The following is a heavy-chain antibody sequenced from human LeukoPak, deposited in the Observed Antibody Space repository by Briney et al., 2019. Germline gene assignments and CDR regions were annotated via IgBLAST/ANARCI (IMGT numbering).Heavy chain of an antibody. J-gene: IGHJ6*03. Sequence: GGSLRLSCAASGFTFSDYYMSWIRQAPGKGLEWVSYISSSGSTIYYADSVKGRFTISRDNAKNSLYLQMNSLRAEDTAVYYCASKLGMAGGAYYYYYMDVWGKGTTVTVSS. D-gene: IGHD3-16*01. V-gene: IGHV3-11*04. CDR1: GFTFSDYY. CDR3: ASKLGMAGGAYYYYYMDV. CDR2: ISSSGSTI.